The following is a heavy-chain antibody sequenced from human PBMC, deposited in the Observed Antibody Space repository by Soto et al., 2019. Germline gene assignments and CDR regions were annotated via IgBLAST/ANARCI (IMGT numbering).Heavy chain of an antibody. CDR1: GGSVSSGSYY. CDR3: ARSEEQPFDY. D-gene: IGHD1-26*01. J-gene: IGHJ4*02. Sequence: SETLSLTCTVSGGSVSSGSYYWSWIRQPPGKGLEWIGYIYYSGSTNYNPSLKSRVTISVDTSKNQFSLKLSSVTAADTAVYYCARSEEQPFDYRGQGTLVTVS. CDR2: IYYSGST. V-gene: IGHV4-61*01.